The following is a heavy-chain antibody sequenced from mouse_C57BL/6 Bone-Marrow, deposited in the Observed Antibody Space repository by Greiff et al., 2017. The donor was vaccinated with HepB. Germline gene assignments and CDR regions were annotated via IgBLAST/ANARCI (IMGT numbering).Heavy chain of an antibody. CDR2: IRSKSNNYAT. J-gene: IGHJ3*01. CDR1: GFSFNTYA. Sequence: DVHLVESGGGLVQPKGSLKLSCAASGFSFNTYAMNWVRQAPGKGLEWVARIRSKSNNYATYYADSVKDRFTISRDDSESMLYLQMNNLKTEDTAMYYCVRQNDYGFAYWGQGTLVTVSA. D-gene: IGHD2-4*01. CDR3: VRQNDYGFAY. V-gene: IGHV10-1*01.